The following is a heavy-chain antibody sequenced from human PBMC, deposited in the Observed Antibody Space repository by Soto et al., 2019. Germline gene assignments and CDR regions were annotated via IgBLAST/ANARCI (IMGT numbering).Heavy chain of an antibody. V-gene: IGHV6-1*01. J-gene: IGHJ6*02. CDR2: TYYKSKWNN. Sequence: TLSVTWAISGDSVSSNSSAWSWIRQSPSRGLEWLGRTYYKSKWNNDYALSVKSRITINPDTSKNKFSLHLYSVTPEDTAVYYCTGITWFRGMDVWGQGTPVPVSS. D-gene: IGHD3-10*01. CDR1: GDSVSSNSSA. CDR3: TGITWFRGMDV.